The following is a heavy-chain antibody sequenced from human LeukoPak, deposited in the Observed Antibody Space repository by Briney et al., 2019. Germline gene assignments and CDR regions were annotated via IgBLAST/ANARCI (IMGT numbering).Heavy chain of an antibody. CDR2: IYPGDSDT. V-gene: IGHV5-51*01. CDR3: ARHDGAYYYDNSGYYYH. D-gene: IGHD3-22*01. Sequence: GESLKISCKGSGYSFTSYWIGWVRQMPGKGLEWMGIIYPGDSDTRYSPSFQGQVTISADKSISTAYLQWSSLKASDTAMYYCARHDGAYYYDNSGYYYHWGQGTLVTVSS. J-gene: IGHJ5*02. CDR1: GYSFTSYW.